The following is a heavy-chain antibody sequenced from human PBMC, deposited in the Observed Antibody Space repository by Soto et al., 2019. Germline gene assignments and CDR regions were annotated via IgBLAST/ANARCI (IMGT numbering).Heavy chain of an antibody. D-gene: IGHD2-2*01. J-gene: IGHJ6*02. CDR3: ARVLIVVVKAGAQYYYYGMDV. CDR2: TYYRSKWYN. CDR1: GDSVSSNSAG. V-gene: IGHV6-1*01. Sequence: SXTLALNCAVSGDSVSSNSAGWNWMRQSPSRGLEWLGGTYYRSKWYNDYAVSVKSRITINPDTSKNQFSLQLNSVTPEDTAVYYCARVLIVVVKAGAQYYYYGMDVWGQGTTVTVSS.